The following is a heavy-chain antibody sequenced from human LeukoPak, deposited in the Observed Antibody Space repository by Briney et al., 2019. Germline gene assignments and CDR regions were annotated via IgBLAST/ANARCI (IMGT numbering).Heavy chain of an antibody. V-gene: IGHV1-18*01. CDR3: FTSSSSRLGYYFDY. CDR1: GYTFTSNG. Sequence: GASVKVSCKASGYTFTSNGITWVRQAPGQGLEWMGWVSGYNGNTNYAQNFQGRVTMTTDTSTSTAYMELRSLRSDDTAVYYCFTSSSSRLGYYFDYWGQGTLVTVSS. J-gene: IGHJ4*02. CDR2: VSGYNGNT. D-gene: IGHD6-6*01.